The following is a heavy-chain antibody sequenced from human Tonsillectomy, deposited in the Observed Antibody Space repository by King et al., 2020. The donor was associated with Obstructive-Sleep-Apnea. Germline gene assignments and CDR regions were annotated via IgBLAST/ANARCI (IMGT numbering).Heavy chain of an antibody. CDR1: GFTFSSQN. CDR3: ARNGGGFDY. CDR2: ISSSSTTI. V-gene: IGHV3-48*04. J-gene: IGHJ4*02. Sequence: VQLVESGGGLVQPGGSLRLSCAAFGFTFSSQNMNWVRQAPGKGLEWVSYISSSSTTIYYAASVKGRFPISRDNAKNSLYLQMNSLRAEDTAVYYCARNGGGFDYWGQGTLVTVSS. D-gene: IGHD3-10*01.